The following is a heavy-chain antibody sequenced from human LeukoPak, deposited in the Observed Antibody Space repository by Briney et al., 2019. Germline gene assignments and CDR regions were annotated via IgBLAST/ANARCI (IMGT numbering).Heavy chain of an antibody. J-gene: IGHJ6*02. Sequence: GRSLRLSCAASGFTFSTYSMNWVRLAPGEGLEWVANIKQDGREKYYVDSVKGRVTISRDNAKNSLYLQMNSLRAEDTAVYYCARYCSSTSCYYYYGMDVWGQGTTVTVSS. CDR1: GFTFSTYS. CDR2: IKQDGREK. V-gene: IGHV3-7*01. CDR3: ARYCSSTSCYYYYGMDV. D-gene: IGHD2-2*01.